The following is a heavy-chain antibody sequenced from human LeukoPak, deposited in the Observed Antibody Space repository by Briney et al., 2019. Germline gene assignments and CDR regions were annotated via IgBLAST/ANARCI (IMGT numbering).Heavy chain of an antibody. J-gene: IGHJ5*02. CDR2: ISGSGGST. D-gene: IGHD1-14*01. Sequence: GGSLRLSCAASGFTFSSYAMSWVRQAPGKALEWVSAISGSGGSTYYADSVKGRFTISRDNSKNTLYLQMNSLRAEDTAVYYCAKDIEPHTTHWLDPWGQGTLVTVSS. V-gene: IGHV3-23*01. CDR1: GFTFSSYA. CDR3: AKDIEPHTTHWLDP.